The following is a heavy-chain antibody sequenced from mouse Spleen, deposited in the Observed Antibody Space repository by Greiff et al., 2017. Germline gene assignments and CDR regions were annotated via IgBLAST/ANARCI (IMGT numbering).Heavy chain of an antibody. D-gene: IGHD2-1*01. CDR2: INPNNGGT. J-gene: IGHJ4*01. V-gene: IGHV1-22*01. CDR3: ARIGYGNYGEDYAMDY. Sequence: VQLQQSGPELVKPGASVKMSCKASGYTFTDYNMHWVKQSHGKSLEWIGYINPNNGGTSYNQKFKGKATLTVNKSSSTAYMELRRLTSEDSAVYYCARIGYGNYGEDYAMDYWGQGTSVTVSS. CDR1: GYTFTDYN.